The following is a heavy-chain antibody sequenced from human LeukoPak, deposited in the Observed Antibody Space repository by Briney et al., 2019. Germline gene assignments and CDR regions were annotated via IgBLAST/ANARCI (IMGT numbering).Heavy chain of an antibody. Sequence: ASVKVSCKASGYTFTSYYMHWVRQAPGQGLEWMGIINPSGGSTSYAQKFQGRVTMTRDMSTSTDYMELSSLRAEDTAVYYCAREGYGDYVDYWGQGTLVTVSS. CDR1: GYTFTSYY. CDR3: AREGYGDYVDY. D-gene: IGHD4-17*01. CDR2: INPSGGST. J-gene: IGHJ4*02. V-gene: IGHV1-46*01.